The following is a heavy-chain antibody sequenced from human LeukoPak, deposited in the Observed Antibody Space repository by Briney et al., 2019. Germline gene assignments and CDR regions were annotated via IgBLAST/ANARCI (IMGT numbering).Heavy chain of an antibody. CDR2: ISGRGGST. D-gene: IGHD5-12*01. CDR1: GFTFSSYA. V-gene: IGHV3-23*01. CDR3: AKGNEWLRFVFLDY. J-gene: IGHJ4*02. Sequence: PGGSLRLPCAASGFTFSSYAMSWVRQAPGKGLECVSAISGRGGSTYYADSVKSRFTISRDNSKNTLYRQMTSLRAEDTAVYYCAKGNEWLRFVFLDYWGQGTLSPSPQ.